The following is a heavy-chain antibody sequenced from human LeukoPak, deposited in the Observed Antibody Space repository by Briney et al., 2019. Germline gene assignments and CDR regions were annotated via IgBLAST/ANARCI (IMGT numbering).Heavy chain of an antibody. J-gene: IGHJ4*02. CDR3: AKLRVGAIDY. CDR2: IKQDGSEK. V-gene: IGHV3-7*01. Sequence: GGSLRLSCAASGFTFSSYWMSWVRQAPGKGLEWVANIKQDGSEKYYVDSVKGRFTISRDNAKNSLYLQVNSLRAEDTAVFYCAKLRVGAIDYWGQGTLVTVSS. D-gene: IGHD1-26*01. CDR1: GFTFSSYW.